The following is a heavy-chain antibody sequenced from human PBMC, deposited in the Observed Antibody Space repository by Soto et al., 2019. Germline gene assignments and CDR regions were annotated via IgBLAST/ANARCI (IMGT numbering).Heavy chain of an antibody. CDR1: GDSVSSNSAA. J-gene: IGHJ6*03. V-gene: IGHV6-1*01. CDR2: TYYRSKWYN. CDR3: ARGQSQEYSSRPYYYYYMDV. D-gene: IGHD6-6*01. Sequence: SQTLSLTCAISGDSVSSNSAAWNWIRQSPSRGLEWLGRTYYRSKWYNDYAVSVKSRITINPDTSKNQFSLQLNSVTPEDTAVYYCARGQSQEYSSRPYYYYYMDVWGKGTTVTVSS.